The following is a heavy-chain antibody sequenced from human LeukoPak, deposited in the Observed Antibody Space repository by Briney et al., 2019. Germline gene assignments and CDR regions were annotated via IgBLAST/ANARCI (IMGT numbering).Heavy chain of an antibody. CDR3: ARVGALGGHDF. CDR2: IYHSGNT. J-gene: IGHJ4*02. Sequence: SETLSLTCAVSGDSISSSNWWSWVRQPPGKGLEWIGEIYHSGNTNYNPPLKSRVTISLDKSKNQFSLKLNPVTAADTAVYYCARVGALGGHDFWGQGSLVTVSS. CDR1: GDSISSSNW. V-gene: IGHV4-4*02. D-gene: IGHD1-26*01.